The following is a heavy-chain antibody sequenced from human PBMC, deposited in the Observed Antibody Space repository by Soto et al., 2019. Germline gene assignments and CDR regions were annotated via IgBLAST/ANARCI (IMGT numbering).Heavy chain of an antibody. CDR1: GFTFSDYY. CDR3: ARDKGYSGYDSVLDY. V-gene: IGHV3-11*05. J-gene: IGHJ4*02. D-gene: IGHD5-12*01. CDR2: ISSSSSYT. Sequence: QVQLVESGGGLVKPGGSLRLSCAASGFTFSDYYMSWIRQAPGKGLEWVSYISSSSSYTNYADSVKGRFTISRDNAKNSLYLQMNSLRAEDTAVYYCARDKGYSGYDSVLDYWGQATLVTVSS.